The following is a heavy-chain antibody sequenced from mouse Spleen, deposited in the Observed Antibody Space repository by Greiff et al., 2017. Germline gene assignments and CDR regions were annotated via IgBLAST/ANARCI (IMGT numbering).Heavy chain of an antibody. Sequence: EVQRVESGGGLVKRGGSLKLSCAASGFTFSSYYMSWVRQTPEKRLEWVATISSGGGSTYYPDSVKGRFTISRDNAKNTLYLQMSSLNSEDTAVYYCAREGYYGSSRAMDYWGQGTSVTVSS. D-gene: IGHD1-1*01. V-gene: IGHV5-12-1*01. CDR2: ISSGGGST. J-gene: IGHJ4*01. CDR3: AREGYYGSSRAMDY. CDR1: GFTFSSYY.